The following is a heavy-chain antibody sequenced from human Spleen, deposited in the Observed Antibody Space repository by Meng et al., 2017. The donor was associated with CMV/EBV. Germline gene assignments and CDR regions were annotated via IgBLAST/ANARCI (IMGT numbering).Heavy chain of an antibody. CDR3: ARSVTHLEWLFTNGVQYFDY. J-gene: IGHJ4*02. V-gene: IGHV4-59*12. Sequence: SETLSLTCTVSDGSISSYFWSWIRQPPGKGLEWIGYIYYSGSTNYNPSLKSRVTISVDTSKNQFSLKLSSVTAADTAVYYCARSVTHLEWLFTNGVQYFDYWGQGTLVTVSS. D-gene: IGHD3-3*01. CDR2: IYYSGST. CDR1: DGSISSYF.